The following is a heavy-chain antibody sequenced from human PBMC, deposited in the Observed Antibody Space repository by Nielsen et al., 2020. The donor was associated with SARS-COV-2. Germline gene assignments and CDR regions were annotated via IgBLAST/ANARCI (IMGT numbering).Heavy chain of an antibody. CDR2: IYYSGST. Sequence: LRLSCTVSGGSISSGGYYWSWIRQHPGKGLEWIGYIYYSGSTYYNPSLKSRVTISVDTSKNQFSLKLSSVTAADTAVYYCARRNGSGYYRQFDYWGQGTLVTVSS. CDR3: ARRNGSGYYRQFDY. CDR1: GGSISSGGYY. D-gene: IGHD3-22*01. J-gene: IGHJ4*02. V-gene: IGHV4-31*03.